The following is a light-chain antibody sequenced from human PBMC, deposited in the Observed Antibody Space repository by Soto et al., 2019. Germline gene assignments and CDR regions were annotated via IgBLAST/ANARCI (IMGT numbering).Light chain of an antibody. J-gene: IGLJ2*01. CDR3: SSYTSSGSVI. CDR2: DVN. CDR1: SSDVGAYDY. Sequence: QSALTQPASVSGSPGQLIAISCTGTSSDVGAYDYVSWYQQHPGKAPKLMINDVNHRPSGVSNRFSGSKSGNTASLTISGLQAEDEADYYCSSYTSSGSVIFGGGTKVTVL. V-gene: IGLV2-14*03.